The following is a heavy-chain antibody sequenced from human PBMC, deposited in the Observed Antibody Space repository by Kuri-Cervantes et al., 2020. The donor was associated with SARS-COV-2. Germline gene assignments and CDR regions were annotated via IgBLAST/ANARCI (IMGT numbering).Heavy chain of an antibody. V-gene: IGHV1-69*05. CDR1: GYTFTSYD. CDR3: ARAGDRYY. Sequence: SVKVSCKASGYTFTSYDINWVRQAPGQGLEWMGGIIPIFGTANYAQKFQGRVTMTRDTSTSTVYMELSSLRSEDTAVYYCARAGDRYYWGQGTLVTVSS. J-gene: IGHJ4*02. D-gene: IGHD3-10*01. CDR2: IIPIFGTA.